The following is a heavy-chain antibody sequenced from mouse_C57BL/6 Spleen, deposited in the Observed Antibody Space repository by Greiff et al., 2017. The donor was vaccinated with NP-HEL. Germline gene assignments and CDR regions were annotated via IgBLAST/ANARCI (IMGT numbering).Heavy chain of an antibody. CDR3: ARWAGGYDYDQAWFAY. Sequence: EVKLMESGAELVKPGASVKLSCTASGFNITDYYMHWVKQRTEQGLEWIGRIDPEDGETKYAPKFQGKATITADTSSNTAYLQLSSLTSEDTAVYYCARWAGGYDYDQAWFAYWGQGTLVTVSA. J-gene: IGHJ3*01. CDR2: IDPEDGET. V-gene: IGHV14-2*01. D-gene: IGHD2-4*01. CDR1: GFNITDYY.